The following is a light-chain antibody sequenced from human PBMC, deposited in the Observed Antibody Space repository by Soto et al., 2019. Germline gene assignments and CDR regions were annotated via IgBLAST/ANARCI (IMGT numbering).Light chain of an antibody. CDR1: QSVSSN. V-gene: IGKV3-15*01. CDR2: DAS. Sequence: EIVMTQSPATPSASPGERATLSCRGSQSVSSNLAWYQQKPGQAPRLLIYDASTRATVIPARFSGSGSGTEFTLTISSLQSQDFAVYYCQQYKDWPPITFGQGTRLEIK. J-gene: IGKJ5*01. CDR3: QQYKDWPPIT.